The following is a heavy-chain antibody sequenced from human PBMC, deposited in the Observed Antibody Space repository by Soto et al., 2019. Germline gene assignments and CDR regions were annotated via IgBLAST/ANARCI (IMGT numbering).Heavy chain of an antibody. CDR2: ISYDGSNK. Sequence: LRLSCAASGFTFSSYAMHWVRQAPGKGLEWVAVISYDGSNKYYADSVKGRFTISRDNSKNTLYLQMNSLRAEDTAVYYCARGGPTVTTIDYYYYGMDVWGQGTTVTVSS. CDR3: ARGGPTVTTIDYYYYGMDV. J-gene: IGHJ6*02. CDR1: GFTFSSYA. D-gene: IGHD4-17*01. V-gene: IGHV3-30-3*01.